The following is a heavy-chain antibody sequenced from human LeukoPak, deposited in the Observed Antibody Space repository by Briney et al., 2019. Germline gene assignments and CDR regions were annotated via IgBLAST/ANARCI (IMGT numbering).Heavy chain of an antibody. CDR1: GGSISSYY. J-gene: IGHJ5*02. V-gene: IGHV4-59*05. CDR3: ARHPLQGSGPAWFDP. Sequence: SETLSLTCTVSGGSISSYYWSWIRQPPGKGLEWIGSIYYSGSTYYNPSLKSRVTISVDTSKNQFSLKLSSVTAADTAVYYCARHPLQGSGPAWFDPWGQGTLVTVSS. CDR2: IYYSGST. D-gene: IGHD6-19*01.